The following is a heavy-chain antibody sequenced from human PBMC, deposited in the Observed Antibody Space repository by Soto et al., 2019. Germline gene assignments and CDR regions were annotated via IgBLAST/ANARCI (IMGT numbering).Heavy chain of an antibody. CDR3: ARVYMTTVTTPAPFGY. J-gene: IGHJ4*02. CDR2: ISYDGSNK. V-gene: IGHV3-30-3*01. D-gene: IGHD4-17*01. Sequence: QVQLVESGGGVVQPGRSLRLSCAASGFTFRSYAMHWVRQAPGKGLEWVAVISYDGSNKYYADSVKGRFTISRDNSKNTLYLQMNSLRAEDTAVYYCARVYMTTVTTPAPFGYWGQGTLVTVSS. CDR1: GFTFRSYA.